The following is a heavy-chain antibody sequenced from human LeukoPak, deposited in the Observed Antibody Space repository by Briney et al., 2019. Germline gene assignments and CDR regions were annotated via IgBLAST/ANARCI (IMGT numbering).Heavy chain of an antibody. CDR3: VRAYSYGVPIDY. CDR2: IYYSGST. D-gene: IGHD5-18*01. Sequence: SETLSLTCTVSGGSISSGGYYWSWIRQHPGKGLEWIGYIYYSGSTYYNPSLKSRVTISVDTSKNQFSLKLSSVTAADTAVYYCVRAYSYGVPIDYWGQGTLVTVSS. CDR1: GGSISSGGYY. J-gene: IGHJ4*02. V-gene: IGHV4-31*03.